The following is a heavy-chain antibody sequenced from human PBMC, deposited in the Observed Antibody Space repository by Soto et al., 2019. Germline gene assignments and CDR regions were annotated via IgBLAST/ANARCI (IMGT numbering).Heavy chain of an antibody. V-gene: IGHV3-23*01. Sequence: PGGSLRLSCAASGFTFSSYAMSWVRQAPGKGLEWVSSINYSGDNTYNADSVKGRFTISRDNSKNTLYLQMNSLRAEDTAVYYCAKVPRQWLAPNDAFDIWGQGTMVTVSS. J-gene: IGHJ3*02. CDR2: INYSGDNT. CDR3: AKVPRQWLAPNDAFDI. D-gene: IGHD6-19*01. CDR1: GFTFSSYA.